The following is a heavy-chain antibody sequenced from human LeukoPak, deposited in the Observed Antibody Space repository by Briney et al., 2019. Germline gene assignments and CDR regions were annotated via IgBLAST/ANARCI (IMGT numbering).Heavy chain of an antibody. CDR3: AGNSIAAAGRIYFDY. D-gene: IGHD6-13*01. V-gene: IGHV4-39*07. Sequence: SETLSLTCTVSGGSISSSSYYWGWIRQPPGKGLEWIGSIYYSGSTYYNPSLKSRVTISVDTSKNQFSLKLSSVTAADTAVYYCAGNSIAAAGRIYFDYWGQGTLVTVSS. CDR1: GGSISSSSYY. J-gene: IGHJ4*02. CDR2: IYYSGST.